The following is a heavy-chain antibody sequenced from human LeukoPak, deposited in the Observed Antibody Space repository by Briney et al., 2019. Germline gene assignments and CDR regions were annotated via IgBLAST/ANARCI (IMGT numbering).Heavy chain of an antibody. J-gene: IGHJ4*02. CDR2: INSDGSST. V-gene: IGHV3-74*01. CDR1: EFTFSTYW. Sequence: GGSLRLSCAASEFTFSTYWMHWVRQAPGKGLVWVSRINSDGSSTNYADSVKGRFTISRDNAKNSLYLQMHSLRAEDTAVYYCAKDTDSGSWNGLFDYWGQGTLVTVSS. CDR3: AKDTDSGSWNGLFDY. D-gene: IGHD6-13*01.